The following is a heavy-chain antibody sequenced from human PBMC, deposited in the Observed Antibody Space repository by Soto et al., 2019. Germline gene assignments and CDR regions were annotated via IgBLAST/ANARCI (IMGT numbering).Heavy chain of an antibody. CDR3: ARERRDGYNYGVIY. CDR2: IYYSWST. V-gene: IGHV4-61*01. J-gene: IGHJ4*02. D-gene: IGHD5-12*01. Sequence: SETLSLTCTVSGGSISSSSYYWGWIRQPPGNVLEWFVYIYYSWSTNYNPSLKSRVTISVDTSKNQFSLKLSSVTAADTAVYYCARERRDGYNYGVIYWGQRTLVTVSS. CDR1: GGSISSSSYY.